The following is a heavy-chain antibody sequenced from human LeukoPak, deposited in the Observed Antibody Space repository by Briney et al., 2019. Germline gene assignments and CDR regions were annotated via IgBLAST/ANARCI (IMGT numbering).Heavy chain of an antibody. V-gene: IGHV3-23*01. CDR2: ISGSGGST. CDR3: AKPINYGDYYY. D-gene: IGHD4-17*01. CDR1: GFTFSRYA. Sequence: GALRLLRGGSGFTFSRYAMGWVRPAPGEGPGWVSAISGSGGSTYYADSVKGRFTISRDNSKNTLYLQMNSLRAEDTAVYYCAKPINYGDYYYWGQGTLVTVSS. J-gene: IGHJ4*02.